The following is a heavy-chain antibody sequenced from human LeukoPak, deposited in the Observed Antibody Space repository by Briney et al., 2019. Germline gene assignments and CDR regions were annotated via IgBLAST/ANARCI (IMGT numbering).Heavy chain of an antibody. CDR2: IYYSGST. D-gene: IGHD3-10*01. CDR3: ARGPYGSGSMYYYGMDV. Sequence: SETLSLTCTVSGGSLSSYYWSWIRQPPGRGLEWSGYIYYSGSTNYNPSLKSRVTISVDTSKNQFSLKLSSVTAADTAVYYCARGPYGSGSMYYYGMDVWGKGTTVTVSS. J-gene: IGHJ6*04. V-gene: IGHV4-59*01. CDR1: GGSLSSYY.